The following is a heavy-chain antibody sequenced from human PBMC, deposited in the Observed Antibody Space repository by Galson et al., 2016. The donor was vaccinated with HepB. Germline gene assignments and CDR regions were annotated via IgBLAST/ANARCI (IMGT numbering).Heavy chain of an antibody. CDR3: AREVRVYGMDV. V-gene: IGHV3-11*01. CDR2: ISSSGSTI. CDR1: GFSLREYY. Sequence: SLRLSCAVSGFSLREYYMDWVRQAPGKGLEWVSYISSSGSTIYYADSVKGRFTISRDNHKNSLYLQMDSLSAEDSAIYYCAREVRVYGMDVWSQGTTVTVSS. J-gene: IGHJ6*02. D-gene: IGHD4/OR15-4a*01.